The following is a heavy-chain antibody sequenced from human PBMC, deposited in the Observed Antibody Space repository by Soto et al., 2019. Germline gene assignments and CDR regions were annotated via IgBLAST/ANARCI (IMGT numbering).Heavy chain of an antibody. Sequence: GGSLRLSCAASGFGFSTYSMAWVRQTPGKGLAWVSGLSGGGSNTFYADSVQGRFTISVDNSKNTVYLQMNSLRVEDTAVYYCARWDGYGDVWGQGTLVTVSS. V-gene: IGHV3-23*01. CDR1: GFGFSTYS. D-gene: IGHD4-17*01. CDR3: ARWDGYGDV. CDR2: LSGGGSNT. J-gene: IGHJ4*02.